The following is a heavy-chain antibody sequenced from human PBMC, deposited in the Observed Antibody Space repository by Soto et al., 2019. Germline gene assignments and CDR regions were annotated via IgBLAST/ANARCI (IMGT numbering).Heavy chain of an antibody. CDR1: GDSISTGGFS. D-gene: IGHD2-8*02. J-gene: IGHJ4*02. CDR2: INHSGST. V-gene: IGHV4-34*01. Sequence: SETLSLTCAVSGDSISTGGFSWTWIRQPPGTGLEWIGEINHSGSTNYNQSLKSRVTISVDTSKNQFSLKLTSVTAADTAVYYCARDKITGLFDYWGQGTLVTVSS. CDR3: ARDKITGLFDY.